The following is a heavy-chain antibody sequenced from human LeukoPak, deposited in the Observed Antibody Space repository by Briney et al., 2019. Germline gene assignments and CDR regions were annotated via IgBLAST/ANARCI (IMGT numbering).Heavy chain of an antibody. J-gene: IGHJ4*02. V-gene: IGHV3-7*04. Sequence: GGSLRLSCAASKFTFSDYYMTWVRQAPGKGPEWVAYMNQFGTEIKYLDSVKGRFTISRDNAKSSLYLWMASLTADDTAVYYCARGTYYYEFWGQGTLVIVSS. D-gene: IGHD3/OR15-3a*01. CDR1: KFTFSDYY. CDR3: ARGTYYYEF. CDR2: MNQFGTEI.